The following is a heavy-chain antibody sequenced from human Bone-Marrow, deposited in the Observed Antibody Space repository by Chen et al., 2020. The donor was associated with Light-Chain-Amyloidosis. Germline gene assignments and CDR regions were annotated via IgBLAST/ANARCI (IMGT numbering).Heavy chain of an antibody. CDR1: GFTFSDYW. J-gene: IGHJ5*02. Sequence: EVQLVESGGGLVQPGGSLTLSCAASGFTFSDYWISWLRQAPGKGPEWVANIRQYGSVKYYVDSVQCRLTISRDNAKKSLFLQLIGLRAEDTAVYYCAVEWSCHTNHFSGYPWFDPWGQGTLVTVSS. CDR2: IRQYGSVK. D-gene: IGHD2-8*01. CDR3: AVEWSCHTNHFSGYPWFDP. V-gene: IGHV3-7*03.